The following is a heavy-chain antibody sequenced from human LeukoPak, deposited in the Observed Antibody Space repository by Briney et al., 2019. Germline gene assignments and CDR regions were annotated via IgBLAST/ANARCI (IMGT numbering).Heavy chain of an antibody. CDR1: GYTFTDYY. J-gene: IGHJ3*02. D-gene: IGHD3-22*01. CDR3: ARYFYDSSGSSSDAFDI. Sequence: ASVKVSCKTSGYTFTDYYMHWARQAPGQGLEWMGWINPNTGGTNYAQRFQGRVTMTRDTSMSTAYMELSRLRSDDSAVYYCARYFYDSSGSSSDAFDIWGQGTMVTVSS. CDR2: INPNTGGT. V-gene: IGHV1-2*02.